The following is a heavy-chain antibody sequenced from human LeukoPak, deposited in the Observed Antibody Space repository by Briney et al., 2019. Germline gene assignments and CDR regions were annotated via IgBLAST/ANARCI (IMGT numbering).Heavy chain of an antibody. V-gene: IGHV1-18*01. CDR1: GYTFTSYG. CDR3: ASPMGDIVVVPAAPYYYYYGMDV. CDR2: ISAYNGNT. J-gene: IGHJ6*02. D-gene: IGHD2-2*01. Sequence: GASVKVSCKASGYTFTSYGISWVRQAPGQGLEWMGWISAYNGNTNYAQKLQGRVTMTTDTSTSTAYMELRSLRSDDTAVYYCASPMGDIVVVPAAPYYYYYGMDVWGQGTTVTVSS.